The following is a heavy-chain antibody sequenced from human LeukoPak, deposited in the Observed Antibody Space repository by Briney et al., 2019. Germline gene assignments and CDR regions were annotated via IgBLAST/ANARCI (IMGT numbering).Heavy chain of an antibody. CDR3: SCYEDYYYGMDV. J-gene: IGHJ6*02. V-gene: IGHV4-39*01. Sequence: PETLSLTCTVSGGSISSSSYYWGWIRQPPGKGLEWIGSIYYSGSTYYNPSLKSRVTISVDTSKNQFSLKLSSVTAADTAVYYCSCYEDYYYGMDVWGQGTTVTVSS. D-gene: IGHD2-2*01. CDR2: IYYSGST. CDR1: GGSISSSSYY.